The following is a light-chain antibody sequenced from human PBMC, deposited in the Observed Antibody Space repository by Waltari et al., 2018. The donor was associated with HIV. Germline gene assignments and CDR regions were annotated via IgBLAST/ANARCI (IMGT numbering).Light chain of an antibody. Sequence: DFQMTQSPSSLSASVGERVTITCRASQDIRHYVAWYQQKSGRVPQLLIHSASTLQSGVPSRFSGTGSGTEFTLSISSLQPDDVATYYCQKYNSVVSFGGGTKVEI. CDR2: SAS. CDR3: QKYNSVVS. CDR1: QDIRHY. J-gene: IGKJ4*01. V-gene: IGKV1-27*01.